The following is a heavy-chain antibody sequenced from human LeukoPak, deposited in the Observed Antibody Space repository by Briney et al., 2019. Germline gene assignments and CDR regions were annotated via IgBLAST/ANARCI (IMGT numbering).Heavy chain of an antibody. D-gene: IGHD3-22*01. CDR1: GFTFSTYA. V-gene: IGHV3-23*01. Sequence: GGSLRLSCAASGFTFSTYAMSWVRQAPGRGLEWVSAISGSGDGGSGGITYYADSVKGRFTISRDNAKNSLYLQMNSLRAEDTAVYYCASEPITMIVGLSESYYWGQGTLVTVSS. J-gene: IGHJ4*02. CDR3: ASEPITMIVGLSESYY. CDR2: ISGSGDGGSGGIT.